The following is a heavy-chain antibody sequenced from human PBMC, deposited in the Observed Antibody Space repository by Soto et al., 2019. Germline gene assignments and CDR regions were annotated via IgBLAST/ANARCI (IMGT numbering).Heavy chain of an antibody. D-gene: IGHD1-1*01. Sequence: HPGGSLRLSCVASRFSFSSYAMHWIRQSPGRGLEWMAVISSGGTYQSYADSVRGRFTISRDNSNNTLYAQIDNLTTADTGVFYCARECNYRFVYWSQGT. CDR3: ARECNYRFVY. CDR2: ISSGGTYQ. J-gene: IGHJ4*02. CDR1: RFSFSSYA. V-gene: IGHV3-30-3*01.